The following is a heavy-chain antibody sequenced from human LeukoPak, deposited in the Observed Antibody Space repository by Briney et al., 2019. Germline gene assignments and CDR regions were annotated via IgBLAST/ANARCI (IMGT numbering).Heavy chain of an antibody. CDR2: IYYSGST. J-gene: IGHJ6*04. CDR3: ARGAAGYCSGGSCGYYYYYGMDV. V-gene: IGHV4-61*01. Sequence: SETLSLTCTVSGGSVSSGSYYWSWLRQPPGTGLEWIGYIYYSGSTNYNPSLKSRVPISVDTSKNQFSLKLSSVTAADTAVYYCARGAAGYCSGGSCGYYYYYGMDVWGKGTTVTVSS. CDR1: GGSVSSGSYY. D-gene: IGHD2-15*01.